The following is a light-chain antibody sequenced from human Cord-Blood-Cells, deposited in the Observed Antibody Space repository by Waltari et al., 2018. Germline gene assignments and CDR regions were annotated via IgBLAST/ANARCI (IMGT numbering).Light chain of an antibody. V-gene: IGKV3-11*01. CDR1: QSVSSY. Sequence: ELVLTQSPATLSLSPGARPTHSRRASQSVSSYLAWYQQKPGQAPRLLIYDASNRATGIPARFSGSGSGTDFTLTISSLEPEDFAVYYCQQRSNWPPFTFGPGTKVDIK. CDR3: QQRSNWPPFT. J-gene: IGKJ3*01. CDR2: DAS.